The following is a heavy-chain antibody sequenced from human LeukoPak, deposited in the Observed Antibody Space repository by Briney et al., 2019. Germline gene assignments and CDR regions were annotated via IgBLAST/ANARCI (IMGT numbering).Heavy chain of an antibody. V-gene: IGHV1-69*04. J-gene: IGHJ4*02. CDR1: GGTFSSYA. CDR2: IIPIFGIA. CDR3: ARDKVGATVYYFDY. D-gene: IGHD1-26*01. Sequence: SVKVSCKASGGTFSSYAISWVRQAPGQGLEWMGRIIPIFGIANYAQKFQGRVTITADKSTSTAYMELSSLRSEDTAVNYCARDKVGATVYYFDYWGQGTLVTVSS.